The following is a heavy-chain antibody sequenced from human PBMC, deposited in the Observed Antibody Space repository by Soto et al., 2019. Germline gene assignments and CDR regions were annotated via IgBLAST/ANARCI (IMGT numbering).Heavy chain of an antibody. J-gene: IGHJ4*02. CDR3: ASHGDYGDAFDY. Sequence: PSETLSLTCTVSGWSISSYYWSWIRQPPGKGLEWIGYIYYRANPNYNPSLKSRVTISQDTSKNQFSLKLSSVTAADTAVYYCASHGDYGDAFDYWGQGTLVTVSS. D-gene: IGHD4-17*01. V-gene: IGHV4-59*01. CDR2: IYYRANP. CDR1: GWSISSYY.